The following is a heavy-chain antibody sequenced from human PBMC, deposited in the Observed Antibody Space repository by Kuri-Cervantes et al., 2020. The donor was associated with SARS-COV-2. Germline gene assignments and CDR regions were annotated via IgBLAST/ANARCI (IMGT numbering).Heavy chain of an antibody. J-gene: IGHJ4*02. CDR1: GGSISSRDYC. V-gene: IGHV4-30-4*08. D-gene: IGHD6-13*01. Sequence: LRLSCTVSGGSISSRDYCWSWIRQPPGEGLEWMGYIYYGGTTYYRPSLKSRLAMSLDTPNNQFSLRLSSVTAADTAVYYCAGAAAGRSDYWGQGTLVTVSS. CDR2: IYYGGTT. CDR3: AGAAAGRSDY.